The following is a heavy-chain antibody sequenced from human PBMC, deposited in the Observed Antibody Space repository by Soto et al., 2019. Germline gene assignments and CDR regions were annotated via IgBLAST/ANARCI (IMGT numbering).Heavy chain of an antibody. CDR2: INHSGST. J-gene: IGHJ4*02. V-gene: IGHV4-34*01. CDR1: GGPFSGYY. Sequence: SETLSLTCAVYGGPFSGYYWSWIRQPPGKGLEWIGEINHSGSTNYNPSLKSRVTISVDTSKNQFSLKLSSVTAADTAVYYCASGDYGDYWGQGTLVTVSS. CDR3: ASGDYGDY.